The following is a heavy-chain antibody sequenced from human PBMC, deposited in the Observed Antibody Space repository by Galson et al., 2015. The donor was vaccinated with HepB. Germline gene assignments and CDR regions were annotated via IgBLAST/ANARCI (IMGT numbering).Heavy chain of an antibody. CDR1: GSSFSSYS. Sequence: SLRLSCAASGSSFSSYSMDWVRQAPGKGLEWISYISRSDTTKYYTDSVKGRFTISRDNGKNSLYLQMNSLRDEDTAVYYCTRPRGYSGYDVDAYDVWGQGTLVIVSS. CDR2: ISRSDTTK. J-gene: IGHJ3*01. D-gene: IGHD5-12*01. V-gene: IGHV3-48*02. CDR3: TRPRGYSGYDVDAYDV.